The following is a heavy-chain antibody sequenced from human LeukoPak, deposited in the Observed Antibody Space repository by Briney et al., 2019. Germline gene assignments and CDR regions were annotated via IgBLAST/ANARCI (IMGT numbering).Heavy chain of an antibody. V-gene: IGHV1-8*03. J-gene: IGHJ3*02. CDR1: GYTFTSYD. CDR2: MNPNSGNT. CDR3: ARGSSVGLDAFDI. Sequence: GASVKVSCKDSGYTFTSYDINWVRQATGQGLEWMGRMNPNSGNTGYAQKFQGRVTITRNTSISTAYMELSSLRSEDTAVYYCARGSSVGLDAFDIWGQGTMVTVSS. D-gene: IGHD3-22*01.